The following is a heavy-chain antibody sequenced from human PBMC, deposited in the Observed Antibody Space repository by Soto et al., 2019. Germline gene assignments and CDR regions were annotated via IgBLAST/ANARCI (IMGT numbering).Heavy chain of an antibody. J-gene: IGHJ4*02. CDR1: GGSFSGYY. Sequence: SETLSLTCAVYGGSFSGYYWSWIRQPPGKGLEWIGEINHSGSTNYNPSLKSRVTISVDTSKNQFSLKLSSVTAADTAVYYCARGNIVVVPAAILSYFDYWGQGTLVTVSS. D-gene: IGHD2-2*01. V-gene: IGHV4-34*01. CDR2: INHSGST. CDR3: ARGNIVVVPAAILSYFDY.